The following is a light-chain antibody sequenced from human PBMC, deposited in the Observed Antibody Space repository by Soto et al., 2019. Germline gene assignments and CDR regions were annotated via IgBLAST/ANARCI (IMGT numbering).Light chain of an antibody. Sequence: EIVLTQSPGTLSLSPGERAILSCRASQSLSSDFLAWYQQKPDQAPRLLIYSSSNRATGIPDRFSGSGSGTDFTLTISRLEPADFAVYYCQQYGRSPLTFGGGTKVEIK. CDR1: QSLSSDF. V-gene: IGKV3-20*01. CDR3: QQYGRSPLT. CDR2: SSS. J-gene: IGKJ4*01.